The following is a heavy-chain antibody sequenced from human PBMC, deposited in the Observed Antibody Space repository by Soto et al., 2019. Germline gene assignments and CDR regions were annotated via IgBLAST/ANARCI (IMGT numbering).Heavy chain of an antibody. D-gene: IGHD3-3*01. J-gene: IGHJ5*02. CDR2: ISSSGSTI. CDR3: ARGLAHHYDFWSAMLGPGPTQTNWFDP. V-gene: IGHV3-48*03. Sequence: PGGSLRLSCAASGFTFSSYEMNWVRQAPGKGLEWVSYISSSGSTIYYADSVKGRFTISRDNAKNSLYLQMNSLRAEDTAVYYCARGLAHHYDFWSAMLGPGPTQTNWFDPWGQGTLVTVSS. CDR1: GFTFSSYE.